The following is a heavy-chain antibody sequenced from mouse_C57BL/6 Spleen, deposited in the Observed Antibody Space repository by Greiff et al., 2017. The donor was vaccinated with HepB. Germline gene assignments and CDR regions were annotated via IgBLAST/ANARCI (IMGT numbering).Heavy chain of an antibody. Sequence: EVQLVESGPGLVKPSQSLSLTCSVTGYSITSGYYWNWIRQFPGNKLEWMGYISYDGSNNYNPPLKNRISITRDTSKNQFFLKLNSVTTEDTATYYCARAPYYYGSTYWYFDVWGTGTTVTVSS. V-gene: IGHV3-6*01. CDR1: GYSITSGYY. CDR2: ISYDGSN. CDR3: ARAPYYYGSTYWYFDV. D-gene: IGHD1-1*01. J-gene: IGHJ1*03.